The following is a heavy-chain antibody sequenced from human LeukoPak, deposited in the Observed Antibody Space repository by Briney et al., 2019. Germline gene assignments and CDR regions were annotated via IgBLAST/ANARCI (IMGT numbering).Heavy chain of an antibody. V-gene: IGHV4-61*01. CDR1: GGSVSSDTYY. J-gene: IGHJ4*02. CDR2: IYYSGNT. CDR3: TREAGE. Sequence: SETLSLTCTVSGGSVSSDTYYWGWIRQPPGKGLEWIGYIYYSGNTKYNPSLKSRITISVDTSKNQFSLKLSSVTAADTAVYYCTREAGEWGQGTLVTVSS.